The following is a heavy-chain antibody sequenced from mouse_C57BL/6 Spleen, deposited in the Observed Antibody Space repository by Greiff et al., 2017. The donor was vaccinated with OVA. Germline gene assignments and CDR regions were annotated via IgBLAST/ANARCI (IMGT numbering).Heavy chain of an antibody. CDR1: GFTFTDYY. CDR3: ARSSITTGNFDY. V-gene: IGHV7-3*01. D-gene: IGHD1-2*01. CDR2: IRNKANGYTT. Sequence: EVNVVESGGGLVQPGGSLSLSCAASGFTFTDYYMSWVRQPPGKALEWLGFIRNKANGYTTEYSASVKGRFTISRDNSQSILYLQMNALRAEDSATYYCARSSITTGNFDYWGQGTTLTVSS. J-gene: IGHJ2*01.